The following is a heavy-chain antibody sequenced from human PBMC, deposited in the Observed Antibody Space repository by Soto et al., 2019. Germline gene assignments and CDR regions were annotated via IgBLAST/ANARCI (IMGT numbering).Heavy chain of an antibody. CDR2: FDPEDGET. Sequence: GASVKVSCKVSGYTLTELSMHWVRQAPGKGLEWMGGFDPEDGETIYAQKFQGRVTMTEDTSTDTAYMELSSLRSEDTAVYYCATDLYDSSGTKKLPDDYWGQGTLVTVSS. CDR1: GYTLTELS. J-gene: IGHJ4*02. D-gene: IGHD3-22*01. V-gene: IGHV1-24*01. CDR3: ATDLYDSSGTKKLPDDY.